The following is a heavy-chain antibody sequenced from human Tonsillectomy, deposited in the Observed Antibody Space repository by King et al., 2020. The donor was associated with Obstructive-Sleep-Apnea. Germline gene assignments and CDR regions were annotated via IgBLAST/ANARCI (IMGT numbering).Heavy chain of an antibody. Sequence: VQLVESGGVVVQPGGSLRLSCAASGFSFDDYTMHWVRQPPGKGLEWVSLISWDGGSTYYADSVKGRFTISRDNSKNSLYLQMNTLRTEDTALYYCAKEIVFYGSNYYGLDVWGQGTTVTVSS. CDR2: ISWDGGST. V-gene: IGHV3-43*01. D-gene: IGHD3-10*01. J-gene: IGHJ6*02. CDR1: GFSFDDYT. CDR3: AKEIVFYGSNYYGLDV.